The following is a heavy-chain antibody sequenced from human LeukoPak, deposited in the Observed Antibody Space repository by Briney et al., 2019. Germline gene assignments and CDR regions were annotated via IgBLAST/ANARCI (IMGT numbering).Heavy chain of an antibody. CDR1: GFTFSSYA. V-gene: IGHV3-23*01. CDR2: ISGGGVTT. J-gene: IGHJ6*02. Sequence: GGSLRLSCAASGFTFSSYAMHWARQAPGKGLEWVSGISGGGVTTYYADSVKGRFTISRDNSKNTLYLQMNSLRADDTAIYYCARNQQLGGHSYYYYGMDVWGQGTTVTVSS. CDR3: ARNQQLGGHSYYYYGMDV. D-gene: IGHD3-16*01.